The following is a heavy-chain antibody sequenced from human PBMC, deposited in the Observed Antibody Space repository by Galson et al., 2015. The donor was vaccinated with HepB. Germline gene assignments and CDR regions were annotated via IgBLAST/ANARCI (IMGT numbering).Heavy chain of an antibody. D-gene: IGHD4-11*01. V-gene: IGHV3-21*04. J-gene: IGHJ5*02. CDR2: ISAGSRYM. CDR1: GFTFRDYS. Sequence: SLRLSCAASGFTFRDYSINWVRQAPGKGLEWVSYISAGSRYMYYADSVRGRFTISRDNSKNTLYLQMNSLRAEDTAIYYCTKMGYSNFENNYFDPWGQGTPVTVSS. CDR3: TKMGYSNFENNYFDP.